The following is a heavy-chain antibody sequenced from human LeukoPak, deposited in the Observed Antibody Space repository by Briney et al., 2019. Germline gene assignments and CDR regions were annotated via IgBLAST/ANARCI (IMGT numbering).Heavy chain of an antibody. V-gene: IGHV4-39*07. D-gene: IGHD6-13*01. CDR2: IYYGGST. CDR1: GFTFSSYE. Sequence: PGGSLRLSCAASGFTFSSYEMNWVRQPPGKGLEWTASIYYGGSTYYNPSLKSRVTISIDTAKNQFSLRLSSVTAADTAVYYCAREVIKRPGTGSFDYWGQGTLVTVSS. J-gene: IGHJ4*02. CDR3: AREVIKRPGTGSFDY.